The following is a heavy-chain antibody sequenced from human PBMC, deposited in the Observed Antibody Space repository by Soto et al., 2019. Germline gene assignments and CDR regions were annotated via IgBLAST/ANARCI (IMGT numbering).Heavy chain of an antibody. J-gene: IGHJ4*02. Sequence: GGSLRLSCAASGFTFSSYDMHWVRQATGKGLEWVSAIGTAGDTYYPGSVKGRFTISRENAKNSLYLQMNSLRAGDTAVYYCARDKNWNYFDYWGQGTLVTVSS. CDR3: ARDKNWNYFDY. CDR1: GFTFSSYD. D-gene: IGHD1-1*01. CDR2: IGTAGDT. V-gene: IGHV3-13*01.